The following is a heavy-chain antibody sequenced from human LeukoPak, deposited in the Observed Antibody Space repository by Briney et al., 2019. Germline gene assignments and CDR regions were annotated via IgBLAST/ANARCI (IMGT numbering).Heavy chain of an antibody. CDR1: GFTFSDYY. Sequence: SGGSLRLSCAASGFTFSDYYMSWIRQAPGKGLEWVSYISSSSSYTNYADSVKGRFTISRDYAKNSLYLQMNSLRAEDTAVYYCARDRAVAGTADMDYWGQGTLVAVSS. CDR2: ISSSSSYT. CDR3: ARDRAVAGTADMDY. D-gene: IGHD6-19*01. J-gene: IGHJ4*02. V-gene: IGHV3-11*06.